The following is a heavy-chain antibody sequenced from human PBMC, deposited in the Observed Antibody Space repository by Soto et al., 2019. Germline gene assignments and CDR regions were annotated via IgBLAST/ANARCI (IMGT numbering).Heavy chain of an antibody. D-gene: IGHD3-10*01. V-gene: IGHV4-39*01. J-gene: IGHJ6*04. CDR3: ARHEGNGLWFGELLSPYYYGMDV. CDR1: GGSISSSSYY. CDR2: IYYSGST. Sequence: SETLSRTCTVSGGSISSSSYYWGWIRHPPGKGLGCIGSIYYSGSTYYNPSLKRRVTISVDTSKNQFPLKLSSVTAADTAVYYCARHEGNGLWFGELLSPYYYGMDVWGKGTTVNVSS.